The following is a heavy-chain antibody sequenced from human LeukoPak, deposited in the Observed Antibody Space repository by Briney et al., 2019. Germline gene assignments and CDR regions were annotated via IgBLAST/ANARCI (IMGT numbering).Heavy chain of an antibody. CDR3: ARDWTLLWLEDLEFYGLDV. CDR1: GFNFGNFW. V-gene: IGHV3-7*03. D-gene: IGHD3/OR15-3a*01. CDR2: IRQDGNEK. J-gene: IGHJ6*02. Sequence: GGSLRLSCGASGFNFGNFWMNWVRQAPGKGLEWLAKIRQDGNEKSYVDSVRGRFTISRDNTKNTLFLQMTELSPDDTAVYFCARDWTLLWLEDLEFYGLDVWGPGTTVTVSS.